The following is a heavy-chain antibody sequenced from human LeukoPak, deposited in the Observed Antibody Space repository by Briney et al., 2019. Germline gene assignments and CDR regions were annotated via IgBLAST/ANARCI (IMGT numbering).Heavy chain of an antibody. D-gene: IGHD3-22*01. CDR3: ARDYRFRSSDYYYPLDY. CDR2: INPSGGTT. V-gene: IGHV1-46*01. CDR1: GYTFTGYY. Sequence: ASVKVSCKASGYTFTGYYIYWVRQAPGQGLEWMGIINPSGGTTSYAQKFQGRVAMTRDTSTSTVYMELSSLRSEDTAVYYCARDYRFRSSDYYYPLDYWGQGTLVTVSS. J-gene: IGHJ4*02.